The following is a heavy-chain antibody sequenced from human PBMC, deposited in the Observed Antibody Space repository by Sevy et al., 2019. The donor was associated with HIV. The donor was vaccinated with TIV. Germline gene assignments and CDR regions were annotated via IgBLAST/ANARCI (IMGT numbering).Heavy chain of an antibody. CDR2: INHSGST. CDR1: GGSFSGYY. D-gene: IGHD3-9*01. CDR3: ARVGRIGALGAYDILTGYYHYYGMDV. Sequence: SETLSLTCAVYGGSFSGYYWSWIRQPPGKGLEWIGEINHSGSTNYNPSLKSRVTISVDTSKNQFSLKLSSVTAADTAVYYCARVGRIGALGAYDILTGYYHYYGMDVWGQGTTVTVSS. V-gene: IGHV4-34*01. J-gene: IGHJ6*02.